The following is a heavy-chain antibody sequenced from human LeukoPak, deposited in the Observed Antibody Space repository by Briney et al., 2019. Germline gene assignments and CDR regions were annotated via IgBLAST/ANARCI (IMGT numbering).Heavy chain of an antibody. D-gene: IGHD6-19*01. J-gene: IGHJ4*02. CDR2: ISWNSGSI. Sequence: GRSLRLSCAASGFTYDDYAMHWVRQAPGKGLEWVSGISWNSGSIGYTDSVKGRFTISRDNAKNSLYLQMNSLRAEDTAVYYCARAGLRSGWYGLFSFDYWGQGTLVTVSS. CDR3: ARAGLRSGWYGLFSFDY. CDR1: GFTYDDYA. V-gene: IGHV3-9*01.